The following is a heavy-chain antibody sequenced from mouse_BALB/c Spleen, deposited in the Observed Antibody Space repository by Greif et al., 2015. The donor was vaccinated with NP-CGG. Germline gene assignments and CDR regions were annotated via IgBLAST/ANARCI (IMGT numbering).Heavy chain of an antibody. CDR3: TRGGDYGYDTSAY. Sequence: EVKLMESGGGLVKPGGSLKLSCAASGFTFSSYTMSWVRQTPEKRLEWVATISSGGSYTYYPDSVKGRFTISRDNAKNTLYLQMSSLKSEDTAMYYCTRGGDYGYDTSAYWGQGTLVTVSA. V-gene: IGHV5-6-4*01. CDR1: GFTFSSYT. J-gene: IGHJ3*01. CDR2: ISSGGSYT. D-gene: IGHD2-2*01.